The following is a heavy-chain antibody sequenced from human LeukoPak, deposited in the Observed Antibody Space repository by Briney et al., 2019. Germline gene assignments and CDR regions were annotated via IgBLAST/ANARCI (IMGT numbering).Heavy chain of an antibody. Sequence: GSSVKVSCKASGGTFSSYAISWVRQAPGQGLEWMGRIIPIFGTANYAQKFQGRVTITTDESTSTAYMELSSLRSEDTAVYYCARDLGSYSSGWYFGYWGQGTLVTVSS. D-gene: IGHD6-19*01. CDR3: ARDLGSYSSGWYFGY. J-gene: IGHJ4*02. CDR1: GGTFSSYA. V-gene: IGHV1-69*05. CDR2: IIPIFGTA.